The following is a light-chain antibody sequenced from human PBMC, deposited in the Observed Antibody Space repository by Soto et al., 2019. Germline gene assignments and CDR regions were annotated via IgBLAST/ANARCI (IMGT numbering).Light chain of an antibody. CDR3: QQYNNWPRT. CDR1: QSVSSN. Sequence: EIVMTQSPATLSVSPGERATLSCRASQSVSSNLAWYHQAPGQAPRLLIYGASSRATGIPARFSGSGSGTEFTLTISSLQSEDFAVYYCQQYNNWPRTFGQGTKVEIK. V-gene: IGKV3-15*01. J-gene: IGKJ1*01. CDR2: GAS.